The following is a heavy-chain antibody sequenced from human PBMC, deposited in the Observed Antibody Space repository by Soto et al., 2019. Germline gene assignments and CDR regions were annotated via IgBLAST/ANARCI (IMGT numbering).Heavy chain of an antibody. Sequence: GASVKVSCKASGYTFTGYYMHGVRQAPGQGLEWMGWINPNSGGTNYAQKFQGRVTMTRDTSISTAYMELSRLRSDDTAVYYCARVTYYYDSSGYQDWFDPWGQGTLVTVSS. CDR2: INPNSGGT. D-gene: IGHD3-22*01. J-gene: IGHJ5*02. V-gene: IGHV1-2*02. CDR1: GYTFTGYY. CDR3: ARVTYYYDSSGYQDWFDP.